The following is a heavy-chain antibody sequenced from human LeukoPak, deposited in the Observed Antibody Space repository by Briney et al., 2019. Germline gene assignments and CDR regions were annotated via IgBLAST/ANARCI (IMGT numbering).Heavy chain of an antibody. Sequence: PSQTLSLTCTVSGGSISSGDYYWSWIRQPPGKGLEWIGYIYYSGSTYYNPSLKSRVTISVDTSKNQFSLKLSSVTAADTAVYYCARDGYHYDSSGYYSLDYWGQGTLVTVSS. CDR2: IYYSGST. CDR3: ARDGYHYDSSGYYSLDY. CDR1: GGSISSGDYY. J-gene: IGHJ4*02. V-gene: IGHV4-30-4*01. D-gene: IGHD3-22*01.